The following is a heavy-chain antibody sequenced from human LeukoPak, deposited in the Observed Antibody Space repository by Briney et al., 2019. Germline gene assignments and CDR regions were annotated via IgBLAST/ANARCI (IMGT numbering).Heavy chain of an antibody. D-gene: IGHD1-26*01. Sequence: GGSLRLSCVASGFTVRTNFMSWVRQAPGKGLEWVSVIYSGGSTYYADSVRGRFTISRDNSKNTLYLQMNSLRAEDTAVYYCARGNYASGSCHYFDYWGQGTLVTVSS. CDR2: IYSGGST. V-gene: IGHV3-66*01. CDR3: ARGNYASGSCHYFDY. J-gene: IGHJ4*02. CDR1: GFTVRTNF.